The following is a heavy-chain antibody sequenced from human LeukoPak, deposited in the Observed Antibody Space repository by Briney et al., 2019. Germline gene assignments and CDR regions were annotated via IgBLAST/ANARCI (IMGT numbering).Heavy chain of an antibody. CDR2: IISKANSSAT. J-gene: IGHJ6*03. D-gene: IGHD3-10*01. CDR1: GFTLSGSA. Sequence: GGSLRLSCAPSGFTLSGSAMHWVRQASGEGLGWVGRIISKANSSATAYAASVTGRLTISRDDSKNTAYLQMNSLKTEDTAVYYCTSYYGGHAYYYYYMVVWGKGTTVTVSS. V-gene: IGHV3-73*01. CDR3: TSYYGGHAYYYYYMVV.